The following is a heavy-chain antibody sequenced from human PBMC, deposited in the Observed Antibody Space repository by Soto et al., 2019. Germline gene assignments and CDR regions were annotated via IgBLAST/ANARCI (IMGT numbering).Heavy chain of an antibody. V-gene: IGHV4-30-4*01. J-gene: IGHJ4*02. Sequence: SETLSLTCTVSGGSISSGDYYWSWIRQPPGKGLEWIGYIYYSGGTYYNPSLKSRVTISVDTSKNQFSLKLSSVTAADTAVYYCARHYSYDSNYLDYWGQGALVTVS. D-gene: IGHD3-22*01. CDR1: GGSISSGDYY. CDR2: IYYSGGT. CDR3: ARHYSYDSNYLDY.